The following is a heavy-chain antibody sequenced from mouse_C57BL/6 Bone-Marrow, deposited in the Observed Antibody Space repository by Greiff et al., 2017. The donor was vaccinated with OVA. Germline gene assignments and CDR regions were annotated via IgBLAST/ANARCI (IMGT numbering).Heavy chain of an antibody. CDR3: ARGWAYIGDY. V-gene: IGHV1-22*01. D-gene: IGHD2-10*01. CDR1: GYTFTDYN. J-gene: IGHJ4*01. CDR2: LPPHHVFP. Sequence: EVQLQQSGPELVKPGASVKMSCKASGYTFTDYNMHWVKQSHGKSLEFLFSLPPHHVFPRYNQKFKGKATLTVNKSSSTAYMELRSLTSEDSAFYYCARGWAYIGDYWGQGTSVTVSS.